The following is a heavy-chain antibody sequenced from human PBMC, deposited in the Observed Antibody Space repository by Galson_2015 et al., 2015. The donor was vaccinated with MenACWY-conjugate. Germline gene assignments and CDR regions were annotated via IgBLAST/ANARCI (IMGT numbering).Heavy chain of an antibody. CDR3: AKTRGASFYFDS. D-gene: IGHD1-26*01. CDR2: INPGGSST. V-gene: IGHV3-74*01. Sequence: SLRLSCAASGFIFNTYRMHWVRQAPGKGLVWVSRINPGGSSTTYADSVKDRFTISRGNAKNTLYLQMNSLRPEDTAVFYCAKTRGASFYFDSWGQGTLVTVSS. CDR1: GFIFNTYR. J-gene: IGHJ4*02.